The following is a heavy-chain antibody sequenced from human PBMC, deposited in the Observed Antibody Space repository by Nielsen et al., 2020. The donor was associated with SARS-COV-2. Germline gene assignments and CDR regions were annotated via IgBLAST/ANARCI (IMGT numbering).Heavy chain of an antibody. J-gene: IGHJ6*02. Sequence: ALRLSCAATGFTVSSNYMSWVRQAAGKGLEWVSVIYTDGSASYADSMKGRFTVSRDNSKNTVYLQMNSLRAEDTAVYYCARDNWGRMDVWGQGTTVTVSS. CDR2: IYTDGSA. D-gene: IGHD7-27*01. CDR3: ARDNWGRMDV. CDR1: GFTVSSNY. V-gene: IGHV3-66*01.